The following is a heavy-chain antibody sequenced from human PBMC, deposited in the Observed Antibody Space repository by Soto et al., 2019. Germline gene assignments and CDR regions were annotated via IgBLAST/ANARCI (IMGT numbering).Heavy chain of an antibody. CDR3: ARDGLWFGELGSSMDV. D-gene: IGHD3-10*01. V-gene: IGHV3-23*01. J-gene: IGHJ6*02. CDR2: ISGSGGST. Sequence: PGGSLRLSCAASGFTFSSYAMSWVRQAPGKGLEWVSAISGSGGSTYYADSVKGRFTISRDNAKNSLYLQMNSLRAEDTAVYYCARDGLWFGELGSSMDVWGQGTTVTVSS. CDR1: GFTFSSYA.